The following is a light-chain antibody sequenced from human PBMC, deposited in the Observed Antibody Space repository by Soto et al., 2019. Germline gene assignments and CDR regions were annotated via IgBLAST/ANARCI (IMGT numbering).Light chain of an antibody. CDR2: EGS. J-gene: IGLJ2*01. V-gene: IGLV2-23*01. CDR1: SSDIGNYNL. CDR3: CSFAGSTPS. Sequence: QSVLTQPASVSGSPGQSITISCTGTSSDIGNYNLVSWYQQHPGKAPKIIIYEGSKRPSGVSNRFSASKSGNTASLTISGLQAEDGADYYCCSFAGSTPSFGGGTKVTVL.